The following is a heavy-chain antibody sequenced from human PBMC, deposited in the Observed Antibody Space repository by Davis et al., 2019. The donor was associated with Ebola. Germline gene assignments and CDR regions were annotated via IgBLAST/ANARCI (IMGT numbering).Heavy chain of an antibody. J-gene: IGHJ4*02. CDR1: GFTFSSYG. Sequence: PGGSLRLSCAASGFTFSSYGMHWVRQAPGKGLEWVAVISYDGSNKYYADSVKGRFTISRDNSKNTVYLQMNGLRADDTAVYYCAREKLLEWSPLGYWGQGTLVTVSS. CDR2: ISYDGSNK. V-gene: IGHV3-30*19. CDR3: AREKLLEWSPLGY. D-gene: IGHD3-3*01.